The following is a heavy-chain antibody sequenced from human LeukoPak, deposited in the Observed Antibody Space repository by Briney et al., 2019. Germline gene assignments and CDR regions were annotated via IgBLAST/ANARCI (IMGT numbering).Heavy chain of an antibody. CDR3: ARPRRYCSGGSCLNWFDP. CDR1: GYTFTSYG. D-gene: IGHD2-15*01. J-gene: IGHJ5*02. CDR2: ISAYNGNT. V-gene: IGHV1-18*01. Sequence: ASVKVSCKASGYTFTSYGISWVRQAPGQGLEWMGWISAYNGNTNYAQKLQGRVTMTTDTSTSTAYMELRSLRSDDTAVYYCARPRRYCSGGSCLNWFDPWGQGTLDTVSS.